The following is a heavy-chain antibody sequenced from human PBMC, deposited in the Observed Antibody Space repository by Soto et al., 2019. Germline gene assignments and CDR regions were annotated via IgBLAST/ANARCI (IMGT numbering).Heavy chain of an antibody. D-gene: IGHD3-16*01. CDR2: ISGSGGNT. V-gene: IGHV3-23*01. Sequence: GGSLRLSCAASGFTFSSYAMSWVRQAPGKGLEWVSAISGSGGNTYYADSVKGRFTISRDNSKNTLYLQMNSLRAEDTAVYYCAKGITDTGGYYYYSMDVWGQGTAVTVSS. CDR3: AKGITDTGGYYYYSMDV. CDR1: GFTFSSYA. J-gene: IGHJ6*02.